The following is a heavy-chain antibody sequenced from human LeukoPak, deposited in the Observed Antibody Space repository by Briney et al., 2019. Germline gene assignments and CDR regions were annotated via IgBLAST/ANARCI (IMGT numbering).Heavy chain of an antibody. Sequence: PGGSLRLSCVASGFTFYDYSMHWVRQAPGKGLEWVSGISWNSGSIGYADSVKGRCTISRDNAKNYLYLQMNSLKTEDTALYYCTKDISSSCYYYSDYWGQGTLVTVSS. CDR2: ISWNSGSI. J-gene: IGHJ4*02. V-gene: IGHV3-9*01. CDR1: GFTFYDYS. D-gene: IGHD3-22*01. CDR3: TKDISSSCYYYSDY.